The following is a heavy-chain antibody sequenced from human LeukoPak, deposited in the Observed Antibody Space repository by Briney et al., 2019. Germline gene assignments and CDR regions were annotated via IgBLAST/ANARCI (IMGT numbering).Heavy chain of an antibody. J-gene: IGHJ6*03. CDR3: ARVAGSHYMDV. V-gene: IGHV1-18*01. CDR2: ISGNSVNT. CDR1: GYTLTTYG. Sequence: ALVKVSCKASGYTLTTYGLSWVRQAPGQGLEWMGWISGNSVNTNPAQNLQGRVTMTKDTPTNTAYMELRSLRSDDTAVYFCARVAGSHYMDVWGKGTTVTVSS. D-gene: IGHD2-15*01.